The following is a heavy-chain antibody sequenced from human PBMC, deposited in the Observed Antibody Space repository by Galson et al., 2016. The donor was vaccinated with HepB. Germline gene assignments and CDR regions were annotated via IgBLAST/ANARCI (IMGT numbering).Heavy chain of an antibody. CDR2: IYPDDSDT. CDR1: GYSFTSHW. V-gene: IGHV5-51*01. CDR3: ASLVQQQHVANWFDP. D-gene: IGHD1-1*01. J-gene: IGHJ5*02. Sequence: QSGAEVKKPGESLEISCKGSGYSFTSHWIGWVRQMPGKGLEWMGIIYPDDSDTRYSPAFQGQVTISADKSISAAYLQWSSLKASDTAIYYCASLVQQQHVANWFDPWGQGTLVTVSS.